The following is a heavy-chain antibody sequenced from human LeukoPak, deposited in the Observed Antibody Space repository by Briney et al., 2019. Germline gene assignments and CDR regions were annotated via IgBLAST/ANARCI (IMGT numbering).Heavy chain of an antibody. CDR3: AKGSPYSSGWPFYFDN. CDR1: GFTFSNYG. D-gene: IGHD6-25*01. CDR2: ISYDGSNK. V-gene: IGHV3-30*18. J-gene: IGHJ4*02. Sequence: PGGSLRLSCAASGFTFSNYGMHWVRQAPGKGLEWVAVISYDGSNKYYADSVKGRFAISRDNSKNTLYLQMNSLRAEDTAVYYCAKGSPYSSGWPFYFDNWGQGTLVTVSS.